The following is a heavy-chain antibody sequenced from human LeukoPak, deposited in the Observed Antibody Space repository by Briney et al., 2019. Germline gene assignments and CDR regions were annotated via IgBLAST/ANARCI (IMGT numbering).Heavy chain of an antibody. CDR1: GGSISSYY. V-gene: IGHV4-59*08. D-gene: IGHD3-22*01. Sequence: PSETLSLTCSVSGGSISSYYWSWIRQPPGKGLEWIGYISYSGNTNYNPSLKSRVTISVDTSKNQFSLKLTSVTAADTAVYFCTRHRDYYDTWGPGTLVTVSS. J-gene: IGHJ4*02. CDR2: ISYSGNT. CDR3: TRHRDYYDT.